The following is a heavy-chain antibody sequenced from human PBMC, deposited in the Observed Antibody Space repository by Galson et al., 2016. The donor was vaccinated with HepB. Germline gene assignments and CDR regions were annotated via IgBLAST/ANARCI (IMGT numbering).Heavy chain of an antibody. J-gene: IGHJ6*02. CDR2: FSRRVRP. CDR3: VRILFGFKGMDV. V-gene: IGHV4/OR15-8*01. D-gene: IGHD2/OR15-2a*01. Sequence: TLSLTCTVSGDSLTGTNWWGWVRQTPGKGLEFIGEFSRRVRPNYSPSLESRVTMSVDMPKNQFSLEVASVTAADTAVYYCVRILFGFKGMDVWGQGTTVTVSS. CDR1: GDSLTGTNW.